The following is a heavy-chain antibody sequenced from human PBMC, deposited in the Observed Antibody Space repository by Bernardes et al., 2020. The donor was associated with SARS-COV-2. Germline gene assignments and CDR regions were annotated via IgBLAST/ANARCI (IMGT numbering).Heavy chain of an antibody. CDR3: TKDHGRSLILR. CDR2: LYSDGTT. V-gene: IGHV3-53*01. J-gene: IGHJ4*02. CDR1: GFTVSTNY. D-gene: IGHD1-26*01. Sequence: GGSLRLSCAASGFTVSTNYMSWVRQAPGKGLEWVSLLYSDGTTYYADSVKGRFTISRDNSKNTLFLQMNSLRADDTAIYYCTKDHGRSLILRWGQGTLVTVSS.